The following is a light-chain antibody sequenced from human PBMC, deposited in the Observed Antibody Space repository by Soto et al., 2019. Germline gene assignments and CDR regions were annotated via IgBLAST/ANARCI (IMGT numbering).Light chain of an antibody. CDR3: QVWDSSSVV. CDR2: SDS. CDR1: NIGSKS. Sequence: SYELTQPPSVSVAPGKTARITCGGTNIGSKSVQWYHQRPGQPPVLVIYSDSDRPSGIPERFSGSNSGNTATLTISRVEAGDEADYYCQVWDSSSVVFGGGTKLTVL. J-gene: IGLJ2*01. V-gene: IGLV3-21*04.